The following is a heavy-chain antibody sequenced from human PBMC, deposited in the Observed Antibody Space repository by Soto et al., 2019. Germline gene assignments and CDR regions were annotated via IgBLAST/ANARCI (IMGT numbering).Heavy chain of an antibody. CDR2: IYYSGST. D-gene: IGHD3-22*01. J-gene: IGHJ4*02. V-gene: IGHV4-31*11. CDR3: ARGNGYYCDY. Sequence: QVQLQESGPGLVKPSQTLSLTCAVSGGSISGGDYYWTWIRQHPWKGLEWIGYIYYSGSTYYNPSRTSRLTMSVDTSKNQFSLKLSSVTAADTAVYYCARGNGYYCDYWGQGILVTVSS. CDR1: GGSISGGDYY.